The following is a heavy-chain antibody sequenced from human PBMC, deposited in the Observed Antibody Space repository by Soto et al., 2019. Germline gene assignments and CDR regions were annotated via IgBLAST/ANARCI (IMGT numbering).Heavy chain of an antibody. V-gene: IGHV5-51*01. CDR2: IYPADSET. J-gene: IGHJ5*02. CDR3: ARLLGIMVRGVILSDGWFGT. D-gene: IGHD3-10*01. Sequence: PGESLKISCKGSGYSFITYWIGWVRQMPGKGLEWMAMIYPADSETRYSPSFQGQVTISADKSISTAYLQWSSLKASDTAIQYCARLLGIMVRGVILSDGWFGTWGQGCLITVSS. CDR1: GYSFITYW.